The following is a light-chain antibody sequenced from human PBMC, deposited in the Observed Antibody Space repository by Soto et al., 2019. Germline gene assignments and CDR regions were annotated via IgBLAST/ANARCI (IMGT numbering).Light chain of an antibody. CDR3: QQYFTSPWA. CDR2: GAS. CDR1: QSVSSSF. J-gene: IGKJ1*01. Sequence: EIVLTQSPGTPSLSQGERATLSCRASQSVSSSFLAWYQQKPGQAPRLLIYGASNRVTGIPDRFSGSGSGTDFTLTISRLEPEDFAAYYCQQYFTSPWAFGQGTKVAIE. V-gene: IGKV3-20*01.